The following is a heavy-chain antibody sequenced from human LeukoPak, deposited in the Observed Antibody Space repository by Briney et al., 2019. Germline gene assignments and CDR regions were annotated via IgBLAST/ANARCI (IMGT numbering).Heavy chain of an antibody. J-gene: IGHJ4*02. D-gene: IGHD4-23*01. V-gene: IGHV4-39*01. CDR3: ASRLRWPSYFDY. Sequence: SETLSLTCTVSGGSISSTSYYWGWIRQPPGKGLEWIGCIYYSGTNYYNPSLKSRVTISVDTSKIQFSLKLSSVTAADTAVYYCASRLRWPSYFDYWGQGTPVTVSS. CDR1: GGSISSTSYY. CDR2: IYYSGTN.